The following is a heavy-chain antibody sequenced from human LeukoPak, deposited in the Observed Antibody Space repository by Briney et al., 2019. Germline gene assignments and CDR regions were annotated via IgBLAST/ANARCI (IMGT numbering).Heavy chain of an antibody. D-gene: IGHD2-2*02. Sequence: SETLSLTCTVSGGSISSYYWSWIRQPPGKGLEWIGYIYYSGGTYSNPSLKSRVTISVDTSKNQFSLNLSSVTAADTAVYYCARYCSSTNCYKGGFDPWGQGTLVTVSS. CDR3: ARYCSSTNCYKGGFDP. CDR2: IYYSGGT. CDR1: GGSISSYY. J-gene: IGHJ5*02. V-gene: IGHV4-59*06.